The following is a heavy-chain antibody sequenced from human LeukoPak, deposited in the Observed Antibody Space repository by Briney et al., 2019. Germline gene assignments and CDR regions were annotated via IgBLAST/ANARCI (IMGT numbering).Heavy chain of an antibody. CDR3: AKESYDFWSGYSFDY. V-gene: IGHV3-30*04. Sequence: PGGSLRLSCAASGFTFSSYAMHWVRQAPGKGLEWVAVISYDGSNKYYADSVKGRFTISRDNSKNTMYLQMNSLRAEDTAVYYCAKESYDFWSGYSFDYWGQGTLVTVSS. CDR2: ISYDGSNK. J-gene: IGHJ4*02. CDR1: GFTFSSYA. D-gene: IGHD3-3*01.